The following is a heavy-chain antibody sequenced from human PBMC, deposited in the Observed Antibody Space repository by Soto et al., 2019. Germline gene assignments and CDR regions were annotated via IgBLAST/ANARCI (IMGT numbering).Heavy chain of an antibody. D-gene: IGHD6-19*01. CDR1: GGTFSSYA. CDR3: AREIAVAEEFDY. Sequence: ASVKVSCKASGGTFSSYAISWVRQAPGQGLEWMGGIIPIFGTANYAQKFQGRVTITADESTSTAYMELSSLRSEDTAVYYCAREIAVAEEFDYWGQGTLVIVSS. CDR2: IIPIFGTA. V-gene: IGHV1-69*13. J-gene: IGHJ4*02.